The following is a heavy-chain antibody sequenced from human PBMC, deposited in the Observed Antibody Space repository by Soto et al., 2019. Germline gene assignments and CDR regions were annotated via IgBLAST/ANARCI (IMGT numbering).Heavy chain of an antibody. Sequence: SETLSLTCTDSGGSISSYYWSWIRQPPGKGLEWIGYIYYSGSTNYNPSLKSRVTISVDTSKNQFSLKLSSVTAADTAVYYCARDVPDYYDSSGSQSGFDYWGQGTLVTVSS. CDR3: ARDVPDYYDSSGSQSGFDY. J-gene: IGHJ4*02. CDR1: GGSISSYY. CDR2: IYYSGST. D-gene: IGHD3-22*01. V-gene: IGHV4-59*01.